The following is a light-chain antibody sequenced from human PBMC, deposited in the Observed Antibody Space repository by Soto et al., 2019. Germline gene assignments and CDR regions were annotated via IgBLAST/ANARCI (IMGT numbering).Light chain of an antibody. CDR1: QSVSRW. CDR3: QQYSSSTT. J-gene: IGKJ1*01. CDR2: DAS. Sequence: SPSTLSAYEGDSVTITCRASQSVSRWLAWYQQKPGKAPKLLIYDASSLNSGVPSRFSGSGSGTDFTLTISSLQPDDFASYYCQQYSSSTTFGQVSIVDIK. V-gene: IGKV1-5*01.